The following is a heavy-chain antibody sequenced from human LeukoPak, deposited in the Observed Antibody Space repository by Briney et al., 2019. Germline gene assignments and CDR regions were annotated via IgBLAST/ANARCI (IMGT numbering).Heavy chain of an antibody. CDR2: IKVDGSEK. V-gene: IGHV3-7*03. J-gene: IGHJ4*02. Sequence: GGSLRLSCVASGFTFSNYWMSWVRQAPGKGLEWEANIKVDGSEKYYLDSVKGRFTISRDNAKNSVYLQMNSLRTEDTAVYYCGRKTGVTGEAFDCWGQGTLVTVSS. CDR3: GRKTGVTGEAFDC. D-gene: IGHD7-27*01. CDR1: GFTFSNYW.